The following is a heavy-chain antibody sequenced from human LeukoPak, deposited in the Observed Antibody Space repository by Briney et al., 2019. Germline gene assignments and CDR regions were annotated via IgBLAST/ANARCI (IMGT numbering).Heavy chain of an antibody. CDR2: ISSSGSTI. J-gene: IGHJ4*02. D-gene: IGHD3-16*01. CDR3: AKDLGRTGLDY. Sequence: PGGSLRLSCAASGFTFSSYEMNWVRQAPGKGLEWVSYISSSGSTIYYADSVQGRFTISRDNAKNSLYLQMNSLRAEDTALYYCAKDLGRTGLDYWGQGTLVTVSS. V-gene: IGHV3-48*03. CDR1: GFTFSSYE.